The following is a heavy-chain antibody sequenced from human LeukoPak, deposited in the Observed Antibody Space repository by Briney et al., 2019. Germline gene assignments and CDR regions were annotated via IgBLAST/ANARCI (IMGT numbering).Heavy chain of an antibody. CDR3: AREMGRDTSDAFDI. D-gene: IGHD2-8*01. V-gene: IGHV1-2*04. J-gene: IGHJ3*02. CDR2: INPNSGGT. CDR1: GYTFTGYY. Sequence: ASVKVSCKASGYTFTGYYMHWVRQAPGRGLEWMGWINPNSGGTNYAQKFQGWVTMTRDTSISTAYMELSRLRSDDTAVYYCAREMGRDTSDAFDIWGQGTMVTVSS.